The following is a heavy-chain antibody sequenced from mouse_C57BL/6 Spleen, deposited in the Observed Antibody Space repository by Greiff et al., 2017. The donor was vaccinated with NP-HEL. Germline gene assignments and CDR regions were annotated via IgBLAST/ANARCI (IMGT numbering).Heavy chain of an antibody. D-gene: IGHD1-1*01. J-gene: IGHJ4*01. V-gene: IGHV2-2*01. CDR1: GFSLTSYG. CDR2: IWSGGST. CDR3: ARKPYYYGSSSYAMDY. Sequence: QVQLQQSGPGLVQPSQSLSITCTVSGFSLTSYGVHWVRQSPGKGLEWLGVIWSGGSTDYNAAFISRLSISKDNSKSQVFFKMNSLQADDTAIYYCARKPYYYGSSSYAMDYWGQGTSVTVSS.